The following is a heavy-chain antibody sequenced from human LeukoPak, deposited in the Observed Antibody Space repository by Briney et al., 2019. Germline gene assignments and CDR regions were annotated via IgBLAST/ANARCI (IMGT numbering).Heavy chain of an antibody. CDR1: GGSISSYY. Sequence: PSETLSLTCTVSGGSISSYYWSWIRQPPGKGLEWIGYIYYSGSTNYNPSLKSRVTISVDTSKNQFSLKLSSVTAADTAVYYCARGRLGYCSSTSCYQGPFDIWGQGTMVTVSS. J-gene: IGHJ3*02. D-gene: IGHD2-2*01. V-gene: IGHV4-59*01. CDR2: IYYSGST. CDR3: ARGRLGYCSSTSCYQGPFDI.